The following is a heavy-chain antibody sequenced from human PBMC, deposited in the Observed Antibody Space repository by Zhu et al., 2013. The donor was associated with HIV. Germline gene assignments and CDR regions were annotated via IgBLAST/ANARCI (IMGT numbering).Heavy chain of an antibody. CDR1: GGSFSGYY. V-gene: IGHV4-34*01. Sequence: VQLQQWGAGLLKPSETLSLTCAVYGGSFSGYYWSWIRQPPGKGLEWIGEINHSGSTNYNPSLKSRVTISVDTSKNQFSLKLSSVTAADTAVYYCARGVRRLITMVRGVIIKFDYWGQGTLVTVSS. D-gene: IGHD3-10*01. CDR2: INHSGST. J-gene: IGHJ4*02. CDR3: ARGVRRLITMVRGVIIKFDY.